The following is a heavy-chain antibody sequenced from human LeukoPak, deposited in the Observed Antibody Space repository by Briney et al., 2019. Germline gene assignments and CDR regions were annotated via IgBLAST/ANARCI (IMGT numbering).Heavy chain of an antibody. CDR3: AGYDSSGYYSTYFDY. Sequence: PGRSLRLSCAASGFTFDDYAMHWVRQAPGKGLEWVSGINSDGSSTSYADSVKGRFTISRDNAKNTLYLQMNSLRAEDTAVYYCAGYDSSGYYSTYFDYWGQGTLVTVSS. V-gene: IGHV3-74*01. CDR1: GFTFDDYA. CDR2: INSDGSST. D-gene: IGHD3-22*01. J-gene: IGHJ4*02.